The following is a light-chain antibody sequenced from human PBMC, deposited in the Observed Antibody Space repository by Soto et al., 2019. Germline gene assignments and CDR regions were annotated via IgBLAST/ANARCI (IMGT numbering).Light chain of an antibody. CDR2: GAA. Sequence: PGESATLSCRASQTLSITYLTWHQQTPGQAPSLLVFGAAKRATGIVDWFSGSGSGRDFSLTISGLVPEDFAVYYCQQYGSSPLISFGQGTRLEIK. V-gene: IGKV3-20*01. J-gene: IGKJ5*01. CDR1: QTLSITY. CDR3: QQYGSSPLIS.